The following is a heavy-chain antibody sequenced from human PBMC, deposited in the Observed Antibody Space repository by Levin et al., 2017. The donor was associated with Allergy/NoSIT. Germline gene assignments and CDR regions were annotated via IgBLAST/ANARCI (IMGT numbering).Heavy chain of an antibody. D-gene: IGHD2-2*01. CDR3: ARVPAHRYCSSTSCYYYYYGMDG. J-gene: IGHJ6*02. CDR2: IGTAGDT. Sequence: PGESLKISCAASGFTFSSYDMHWVRQATGKGLEWVSAIGTAGDTYYPGSVKGRFTISRENAKNSLYPQMNSLRAGDTAVYYCARVPAHRYCSSTSCYYYYYGMDGWGQGTTVTVSS. CDR1: GFTFSSYD. V-gene: IGHV3-13*01.